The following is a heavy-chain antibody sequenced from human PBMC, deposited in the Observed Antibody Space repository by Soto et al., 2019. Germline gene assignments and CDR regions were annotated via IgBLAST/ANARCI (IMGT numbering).Heavy chain of an antibody. CDR2: VLPFLDIT. CDR3: ARDRDNSNWPNFDS. V-gene: IGHV1-69*02. J-gene: IGHJ4*02. CDR1: GGTFSIYT. Sequence: QVQLVQSGSEVKKPGSSVRVSCKTSGGTFSIYTISWVRQAPGQGLEWMGRVLPFLDITSYSQRFQGRVTITADRCRTTAYMELSSLRSEDTAVYYCARDRDNSNWPNFDSWGPGTLVTVSS. D-gene: IGHD6-13*01.